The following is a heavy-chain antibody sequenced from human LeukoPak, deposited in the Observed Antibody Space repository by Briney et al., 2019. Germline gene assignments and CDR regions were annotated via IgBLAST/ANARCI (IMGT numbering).Heavy chain of an antibody. CDR2: IYRTGST. Sequence: SETLSLTCTVSSYSISSDYYWGWIRQPPGKGLEWIGNIYRTGSTYYNPSLTSRVTISIDTSKNQFSLKLSSVTAADTAVYYCARDLSITMIGGVTFDYWGQGALVTVSS. CDR1: SYSISSDYY. D-gene: IGHD3-10*01. V-gene: IGHV4-38-2*02. CDR3: ARDLSITMIGGVTFDY. J-gene: IGHJ4*02.